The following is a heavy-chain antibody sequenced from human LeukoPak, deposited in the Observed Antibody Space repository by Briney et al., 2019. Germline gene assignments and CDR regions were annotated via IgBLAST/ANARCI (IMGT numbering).Heavy chain of an antibody. D-gene: IGHD2-2*01. V-gene: IGHV4-34*01. CDR1: GGSFSGYY. CDR2: INHSGST. CDR3: ARGGYCSSTSCSPIYNWFDP. J-gene: IGHJ5*02. Sequence: SETLSLTCAVYGGSFSGYYWSWIRQPPGKGLEWIGEINHSGSTKYNPSLKSRVTISVDTSKNQFSLKLSSVTAADTAVYYCARGGYCSSTSCSPIYNWFDPWGQGTLVTVPS.